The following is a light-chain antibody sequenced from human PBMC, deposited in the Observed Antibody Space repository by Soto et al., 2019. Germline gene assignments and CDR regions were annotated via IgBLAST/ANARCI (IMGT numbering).Light chain of an antibody. CDR1: TSNIGSNT. CDR2: INS. CDR3: AAWDDSLNGVV. V-gene: IGLV1-44*01. J-gene: IGLJ2*01. Sequence: QSVLTQPPSASGTPGPRVTISCSGSTSNIGSNTINWFQQLPGKAPKLLIYINSHRPSGVPDRFSGAKSGTSASLAISGLQSEDEAEYYCAAWDDSLNGVVFGGGTKVTVL.